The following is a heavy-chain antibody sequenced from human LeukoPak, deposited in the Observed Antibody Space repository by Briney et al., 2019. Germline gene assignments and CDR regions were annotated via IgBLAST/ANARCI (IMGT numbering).Heavy chain of an antibody. V-gene: IGHV3-21*01. CDR1: GFTFSSYS. CDR2: ISSSSSYI. J-gene: IGHJ4*02. CDR3: ARGPAVSYYYDSSGYLDYFDY. Sequence: PGGSLRLSCAASGFTFSSYSMNWVRQAPGKGLEWVSSISSSSSYIYYADSVKGRFTISRDNAKNSLYLQMNSLRAEDTAVYYCARGPAVSYYYDSSGYLDYFDYWGQGTLVTVSS. D-gene: IGHD3-22*01.